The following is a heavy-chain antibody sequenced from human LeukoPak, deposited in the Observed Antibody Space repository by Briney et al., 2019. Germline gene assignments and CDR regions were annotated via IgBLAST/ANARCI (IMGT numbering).Heavy chain of an antibody. Sequence: GGSLKLYCAASGLTFTGSLMHWVRQASGKWPGWVGRLRTKANSYATAYAASVKGRFTISRDDSQNTAYLQMNSLKTEDTAVYYCTSPGLVDTTILPFDYWGRGSLVTVSS. V-gene: IGHV3-73*01. CDR2: LRTKANSYAT. CDR1: GLTFTGSL. J-gene: IGHJ4*02. D-gene: IGHD5-18*01. CDR3: TSPGLVDTTILPFDY.